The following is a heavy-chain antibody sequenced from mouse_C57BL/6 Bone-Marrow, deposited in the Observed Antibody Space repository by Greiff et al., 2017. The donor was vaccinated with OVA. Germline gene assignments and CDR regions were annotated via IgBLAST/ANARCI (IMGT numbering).Heavy chain of an antibody. Sequence: VKLQESGAELVRPGTSVKVSCKASGYAFTNYLIEWVKQRPGQGLEWIGVINPGSGGTNYNEKFKGKATLTADKSSSTAYMQLSSLTSEDSAVYFCARDGRSYYFDYWGQGTTLTVSS. V-gene: IGHV1-54*01. J-gene: IGHJ2*01. CDR2: INPGSGGT. CDR3: ARDGRSYYFDY. CDR1: GYAFTNYL.